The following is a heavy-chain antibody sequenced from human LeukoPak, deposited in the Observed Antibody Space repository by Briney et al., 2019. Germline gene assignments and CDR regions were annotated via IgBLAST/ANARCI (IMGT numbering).Heavy chain of an antibody. Sequence: PGGSLRLSCAASGFTFSSYSMNWVRQAPGKGLEWVSYISSSSSTIYYADSVKSRFTISRDNAKNSLYLQMNSLRAEDTAVYYCARGDPLIEVVPAAFDYWGQGTLVTVSS. V-gene: IGHV3-48*01. CDR3: ARGDPLIEVVPAAFDY. CDR2: ISSSSSTI. CDR1: GFTFSSYS. J-gene: IGHJ4*02. D-gene: IGHD2-2*01.